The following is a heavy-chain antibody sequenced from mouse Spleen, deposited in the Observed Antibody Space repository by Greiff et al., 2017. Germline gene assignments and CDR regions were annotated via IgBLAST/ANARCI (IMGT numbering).Heavy chain of an antibody. CDR1: GFTFSDYY. CDR2: INYDGSST. J-gene: IGHJ2*01. CDR3: ARDTGRHFDY. Sequence: EVKLVESEGGLVQPGSSMKLSCTASGFTFSDYYMAWVRQVPEKGLEWVANINYDGSSTYYLDSLKSRFIISRDNAKNILYLQMSSLKSEDTATYYCARDTGRHFDYWGQGTTLTVSS. D-gene: IGHD4-1*01. V-gene: IGHV5-16*01.